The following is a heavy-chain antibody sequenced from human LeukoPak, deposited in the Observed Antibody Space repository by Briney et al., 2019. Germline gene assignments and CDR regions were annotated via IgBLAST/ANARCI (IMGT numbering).Heavy chain of an antibody. CDR3: ARDTDQYGRWGLWWFEY. CDR2: ISTGSSYI. Sequence: GGSLRLSCAASGFTFRTYTMNWVRQAPGKGLEWVSSISTGSSYIYYADSVRGRFTISRDNAKNSLYLQMNSLRAADTAVYYCARDTDQYGRWGLWWFEYWGQGALVTVSS. J-gene: IGHJ4*02. CDR1: GFTFRTYT. D-gene: IGHD2-21*01. V-gene: IGHV3-21*01.